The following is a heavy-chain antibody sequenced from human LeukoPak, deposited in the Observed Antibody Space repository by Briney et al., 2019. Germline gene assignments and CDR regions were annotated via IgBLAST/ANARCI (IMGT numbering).Heavy chain of an antibody. CDR2: MNPNSGNT. CDR3: ARGLYGSGSYYLDY. J-gene: IGHJ4*02. D-gene: IGHD3-10*01. Sequence: ASVKVSCKASGYTSTSYDINWVRQAPGQGLEWMGWMNPNSGNTGYAQKFQGRVTMTRNTSISTAYMELSSLRSEDTAVYYCARGLYGSGSYYLDYWGREPWSPSPQ. CDR1: GYTSTSYD. V-gene: IGHV1-8*01.